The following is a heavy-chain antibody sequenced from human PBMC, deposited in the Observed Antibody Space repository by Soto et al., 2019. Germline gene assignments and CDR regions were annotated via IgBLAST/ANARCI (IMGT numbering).Heavy chain of an antibody. CDR2: IYYSGST. CDR3: ARVQDYDILTGYYSYAFDI. J-gene: IGHJ3*02. CDR1: GGSISSYY. V-gene: IGHV4-59*01. Sequence: SETLSLTCTVSGGSISSYYWSWIRQPPGKGLEWIGYIYYSGSTNYNPSLKSRVTISVDTSKNQFSLKLSSVTAADTAVYYCARVQDYDILTGYYSYAFDIRGQGIMVTVSS. D-gene: IGHD3-9*01.